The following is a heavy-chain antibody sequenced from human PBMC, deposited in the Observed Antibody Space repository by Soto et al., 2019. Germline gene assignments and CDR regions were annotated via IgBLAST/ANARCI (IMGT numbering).Heavy chain of an antibody. J-gene: IGHJ5*01. V-gene: IGHV4-30-4*01. Sequence: PFDTLSLTCTVSGDSISSGDNYWSWLRQPPGKGLEWIGYIYYSGRSYYKPSLKSRVTMSVDTSKNQFSLTLTSVTAADTAVYYCASGGGLDSWGRGTLVTVSS. CDR1: GDSISSGDNY. CDR2: IYYSGRS. CDR3: ASGGGLDS.